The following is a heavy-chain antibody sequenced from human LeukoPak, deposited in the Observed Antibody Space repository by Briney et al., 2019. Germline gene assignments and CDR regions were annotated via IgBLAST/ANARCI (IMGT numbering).Heavy chain of an antibody. J-gene: IGHJ4*02. V-gene: IGHV1-46*01. CDR3: ARDEGSGWYNGIDY. CDR1: GYTFTTYY. Sequence: ASVKVSCRASGYTFTTYYINWVRQAPGQGLEWMGIINPSGGSTTYAQKFEGRVTMTRDTSTSTAYMELSSLRSGDTAVYYCARDEGSGWYNGIDYWGQGTLVTVSS. D-gene: IGHD6-19*01. CDR2: INPSGGST.